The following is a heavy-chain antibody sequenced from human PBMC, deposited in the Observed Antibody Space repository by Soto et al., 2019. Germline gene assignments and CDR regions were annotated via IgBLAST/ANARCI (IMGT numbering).Heavy chain of an antibody. CDR2: IIPIFGTA. CDR1: GGTFSSYA. V-gene: IGHV1-69*13. J-gene: IGHJ4*02. D-gene: IGHD2-2*01. CDR3: AGVYSSMTSGYYFDY. Sequence: SVKVSCKASGGTFSSYAISWVRQAPGQGLEWMGGIIPIFGTANYAQKFQGRVTITADESTSTAYMELSSLRSEDTAVYYCAGVYSSMTSGYYFDYWGQGTLVTVSS.